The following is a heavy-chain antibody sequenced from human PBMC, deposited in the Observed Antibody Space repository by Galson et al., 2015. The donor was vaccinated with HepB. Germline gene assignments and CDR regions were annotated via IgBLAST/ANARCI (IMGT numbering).Heavy chain of an antibody. D-gene: IGHD6-13*01. CDR3: ARDRAAAGSDAFDI. J-gene: IGHJ3*02. CDR2: ISGSGSST. Sequence: SLRLSCAASGFTFSTYAMSWVRQAPGKGLEWVSVISGSGSSTYYADSVKGRFTISRDNSKNTLYLQMNSLRSEDTAVYYCARDRAAAGSDAFDIWGQGTMVTVSS. V-gene: IGHV3-23*01. CDR1: GFTFSTYA.